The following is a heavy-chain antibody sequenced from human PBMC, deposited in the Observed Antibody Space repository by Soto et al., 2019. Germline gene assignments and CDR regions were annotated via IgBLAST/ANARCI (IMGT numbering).Heavy chain of an antibody. CDR1: GGSISSSSYY. D-gene: IGHD6-13*01. V-gene: IGHV4-39*01. CDR3: ARPAAAGQSFDY. J-gene: IGHJ4*02. Sequence: PSETLSLTCTVSGGSISSSSYYWGWIRQPPGKGLEWIGSIYYSGSTYYNPSLKSRVTISVDTSKNQFSLKLSSVTAADTAVYYCARPAAAGQSFDYWGQGTLVTVSS. CDR2: IYYSGST.